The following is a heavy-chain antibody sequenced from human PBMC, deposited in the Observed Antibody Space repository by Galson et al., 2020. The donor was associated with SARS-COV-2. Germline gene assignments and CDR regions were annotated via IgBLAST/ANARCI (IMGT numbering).Heavy chain of an antibody. CDR2: IGTAGDP. Sequence: GGSLRLSCAASGFTFSSYDMHWVRQATGKGLEWVSAIGTAGDPYYPGSVKGRFTISRENAKNSLYLQMNSLRAGDTAVYYCARGAGTYCSSTSCSSYYFDYWGQGTLVTVSS. J-gene: IGHJ4*02. V-gene: IGHV3-13*05. CDR1: GFTFSSYD. CDR3: ARGAGTYCSSTSCSSYYFDY. D-gene: IGHD2-2*01.